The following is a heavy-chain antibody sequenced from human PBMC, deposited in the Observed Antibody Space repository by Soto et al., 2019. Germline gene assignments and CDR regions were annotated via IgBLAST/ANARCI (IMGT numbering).Heavy chain of an antibody. Sequence: QVQLQESGPGLVKPSETLSLTCTVSGGSVSSGSYYWSWIRQPPGKGLEWIGYIYYSGSTNYNPSLTLRVTISAHTSKNQFSLQLRSVTAADTAVYYCASVTRTCIRTSCSRYYSGMDVWGQGTTVTVSS. CDR3: ASVTRTCIRTSCSRYYSGMDV. D-gene: IGHD2-2*01. J-gene: IGHJ6*02. V-gene: IGHV4-61*01. CDR2: IYYSGST. CDR1: GGSVSSGSYY.